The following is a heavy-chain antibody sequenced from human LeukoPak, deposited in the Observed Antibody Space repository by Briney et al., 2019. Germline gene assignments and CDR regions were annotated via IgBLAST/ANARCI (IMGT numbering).Heavy chain of an antibody. CDR1: GFTFSSYW. V-gene: IGHV3-7*01. Sequence: TGGSLRLSCAASGFTFSSYWRSWVRQAPGKGLEWVANIKQDGSEKYYVDSVKGRFTISRDSAKNSLYLQMNSLRAEDTAVYYCAREITGTPFDYWGQGTLVTVSS. J-gene: IGHJ4*02. CDR3: AREITGTPFDY. CDR2: IKQDGSEK. D-gene: IGHD1-7*01.